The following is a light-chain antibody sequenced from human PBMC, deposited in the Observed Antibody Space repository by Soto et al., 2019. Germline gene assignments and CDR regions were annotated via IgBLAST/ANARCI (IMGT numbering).Light chain of an antibody. CDR2: GAS. CDR1: QSVGSD. V-gene: IGKV3-15*01. CDR3: QQYINWPAT. J-gene: IGKJ1*01. Sequence: ERVMTQSPATLSVSPGERATLSCRASQSVGSDLAWYQQKRGQAPRLLIYGASIRATDIPARFSGSGSGTEFTLTISSLQSEDFAVYYCQQYINWPATFGQGTKVEIK.